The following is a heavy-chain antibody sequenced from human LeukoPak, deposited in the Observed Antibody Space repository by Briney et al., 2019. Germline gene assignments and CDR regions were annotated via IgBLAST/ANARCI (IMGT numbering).Heavy chain of an antibody. V-gene: IGHV3-53*05. Sequence: PGGSLRLSCAASGFTVSSNYMSWVRQAPGKGLEWVSVIYSGGSTYYADSVKGRFTISRDNSKNTLYLQMNSLRAEDTAVYYCAKGGRARITMVRGVRPWSDYFDYWGQGTLVTVSS. J-gene: IGHJ4*02. D-gene: IGHD3-10*01. CDR1: GFTVSSNY. CDR2: IYSGGST. CDR3: AKGGRARITMVRGVRPWSDYFDY.